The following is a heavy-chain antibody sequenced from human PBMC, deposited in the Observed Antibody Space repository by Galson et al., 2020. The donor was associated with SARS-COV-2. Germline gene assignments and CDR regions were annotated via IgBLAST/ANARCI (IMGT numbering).Heavy chain of an antibody. J-gene: IGHJ4*02. V-gene: IGHV1-18*01. Sequence: ASVKVSCKASGYPFTNYGITWVRQAPGQGLEWMGWISTYNGDTNYAQKFQDRVSMTTDSFTNTVYMELRSLRSDDTAVYYCAREGQTTTFGVFLDFWGQGSLVTVSS. CDR1: GYPFTNYG. CDR2: ISTYNGDT. D-gene: IGHD3-3*01. CDR3: AREGQTTTFGVFLDF.